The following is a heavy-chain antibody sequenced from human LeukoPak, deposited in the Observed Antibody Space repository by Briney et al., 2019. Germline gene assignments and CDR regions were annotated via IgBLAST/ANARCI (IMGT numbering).Heavy chain of an antibody. CDR3: ARHSGSSWDYYFDS. CDR2: IYYSGSI. D-gene: IGHD6-13*01. V-gene: IGHV4-59*08. J-gene: IGHJ4*02. Sequence: SETLSLTCTVSGDSISSYYWSWIRQPPGKGLEWIGYIYYSGSINYNPSLRSRVTISVDTSKNQFSLKLSSATAADTAVDYCARHSGSSWDYYFDSWGQGTLVTVSS. CDR1: GDSISSYY.